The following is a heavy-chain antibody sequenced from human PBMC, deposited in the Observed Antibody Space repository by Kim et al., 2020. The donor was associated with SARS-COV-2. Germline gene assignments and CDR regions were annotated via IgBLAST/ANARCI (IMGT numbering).Heavy chain of an antibody. D-gene: IGHD2-15*01. CDR1: GFTLSDHY. V-gene: IGHV3-72*01. CDR3: SKGFCGGGSCYSGAY. J-gene: IGHJ4*02. CDR2: GRDKAHSYTT. Sequence: GGSLRLSCAASGFTLSDHYVDWVRQAPGTGLEWVGRGRDKAHSYTTEYAASVKGRFAISRDDSQNSLYLQMNSLITEDTAVYYCSKGFCGGGSCYSGAYLGRGTLVTVSS.